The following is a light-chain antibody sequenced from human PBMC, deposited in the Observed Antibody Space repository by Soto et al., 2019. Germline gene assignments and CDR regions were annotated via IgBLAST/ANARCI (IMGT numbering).Light chain of an antibody. J-gene: IGLJ1*01. CDR2: EVS. CDR3: SSYTSISTLYV. CDR1: SGDIGSYNR. Sequence: QSVLTQPASVSGSPGQSITISCTGTSGDIGSYNRVSWYQQHPGKAPKLIIYEVSHRPSGVSNRFSGSKSDNTASLTISGLQAEDEADYYCSSYTSISTLYVFGTGTKLTVL. V-gene: IGLV2-14*01.